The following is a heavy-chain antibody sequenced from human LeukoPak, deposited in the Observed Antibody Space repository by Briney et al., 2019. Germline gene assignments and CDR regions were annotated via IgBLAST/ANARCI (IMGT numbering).Heavy chain of an antibody. CDR2: INPNSGGT. V-gene: IGHV1-2*02. D-gene: IGHD2-2*01. Sequence: ASVKVSCKASGYTFTGYYMHWVRQAPGQGLEWMGWINPNSGGTNYAQKFQGRVTMTRDTSISTAYMELSRLRSDDTAVYYCAAQRSREYQLPIFDYWGQGTLVTVSS. CDR1: GYTFTGYY. CDR3: AAQRSREYQLPIFDY. J-gene: IGHJ4*02.